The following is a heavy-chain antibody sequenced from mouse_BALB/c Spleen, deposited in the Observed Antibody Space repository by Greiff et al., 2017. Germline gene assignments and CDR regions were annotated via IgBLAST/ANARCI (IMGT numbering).Heavy chain of an antibody. CDR1: GFTFSDFY. V-gene: IGHV7-1*02. CDR3: ASGVHYAMDY. J-gene: IGHJ4*01. CDR2: SRNKANDYTT. Sequence: EVNLVESGGGLVQPGGSLRLSCATSGFTFSDFYMEWVRQPPGKRLEWIAASRNKANDYTTEYSASVKGRFIVSRDTSQSILYLQMNALRAEDTAIYYCASGVHYAMDYWGQGTSVTVSS.